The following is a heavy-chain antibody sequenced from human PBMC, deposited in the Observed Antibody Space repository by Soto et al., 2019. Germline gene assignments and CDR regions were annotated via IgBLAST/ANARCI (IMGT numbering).Heavy chain of an antibody. CDR2: IHHSGST. CDR1: GGSIRSSSW. J-gene: IGHJ4*02. Sequence: QVHLQESGPGLVKPSGTLSLTCAVSGGSIRSSSWWSWVRQPPGKGLEWIGEIHHSGSTSQNPSLKSRVTISVDKSKNQFSLKMSSGTAADTAVYYCASVEGRQSSRPFDDWGQGTLVTVSS. CDR3: ASVEGRQSSRPFDD. V-gene: IGHV4-4*02. D-gene: IGHD3-10*01.